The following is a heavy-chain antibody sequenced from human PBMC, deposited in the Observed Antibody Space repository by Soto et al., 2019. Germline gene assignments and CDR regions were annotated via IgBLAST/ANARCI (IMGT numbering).Heavy chain of an antibody. CDR2: ISGSGGST. CDR3: ARDFYDYDFWSPAPHAFDI. J-gene: IGHJ3*02. D-gene: IGHD3-3*01. Sequence: PGGSLRLSCAASGFTFSSYAMSWVRQAPGKGLEWVSAISGSGGSTYYADSVKGRFTISRDNSKNTLYLQMNSLRAEDTAVYYCARDFYDYDFWSPAPHAFDIWGQGTMVTVSS. CDR1: GFTFSSYA. V-gene: IGHV3-23*01.